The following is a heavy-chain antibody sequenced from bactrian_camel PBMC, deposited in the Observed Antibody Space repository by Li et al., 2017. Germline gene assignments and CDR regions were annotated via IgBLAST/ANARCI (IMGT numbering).Heavy chain of an antibody. D-gene: IGHD7*01. CDR2: ISAAGSRT. CDR1: GYTTSSNC. CDR3: AKDRLRGNWLPSEFGH. Sequence: VQLVESGGGSVQAGGSLRLSCAASGYTTSSNCMGWFRQAPGKEREGVATISAAGSRTYYADSVKGRFTNSRDNAKNTVYLQMDSLKPEDTAMYYCAKDRLRGNWLPSEFGHWGRGTQVTVS. J-gene: IGHJ4*01. V-gene: IGHV3S1*01.